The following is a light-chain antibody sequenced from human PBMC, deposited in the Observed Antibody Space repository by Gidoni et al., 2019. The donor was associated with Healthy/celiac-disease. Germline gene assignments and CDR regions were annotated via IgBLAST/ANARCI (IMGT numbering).Light chain of an antibody. Sequence: EIVLTQSPGTLSLSPGERATLSCRASPSVSSSYLAWYQQKPGQATRLLLYGASSRATGIPDRFSGSGSGTDFTLTISRLEPEDFAVYYCQQYGSSHTFGQGTRLEIK. CDR1: PSVSSSY. V-gene: IGKV3-20*01. J-gene: IGKJ5*01. CDR3: QQYGSSHT. CDR2: GAS.